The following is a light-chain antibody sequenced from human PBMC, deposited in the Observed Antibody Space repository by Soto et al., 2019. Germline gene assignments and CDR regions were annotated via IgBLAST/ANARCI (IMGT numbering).Light chain of an antibody. Sequence: EIVMTQSTATLSVYPGERATLSCRASQSITSSLAWYQQKPGQAPRLLIYGASTRVTGIPARFSGSGSGTEFTLTISSLQSEDFAVYYCQQYHNWWTFGQGTKVDIK. CDR2: GAS. V-gene: IGKV3-15*01. J-gene: IGKJ1*01. CDR1: QSITSS. CDR3: QQYHNWWT.